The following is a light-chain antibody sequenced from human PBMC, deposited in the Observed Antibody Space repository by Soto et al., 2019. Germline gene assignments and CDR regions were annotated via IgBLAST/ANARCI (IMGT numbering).Light chain of an antibody. CDR3: QQGLTWT. CDR2: KAS. V-gene: IGKV1-5*03. Sequence: DIQMTQSPSTLSGSVGDRVTITCRASQTISSWLAWYQQKPGKAPKLLIYKASTLKSGVPSRFSGSGSGTEFTLTISSLQPEDFATYYCQQGLTWTFGQGTKVDIK. J-gene: IGKJ1*01. CDR1: QTISSW.